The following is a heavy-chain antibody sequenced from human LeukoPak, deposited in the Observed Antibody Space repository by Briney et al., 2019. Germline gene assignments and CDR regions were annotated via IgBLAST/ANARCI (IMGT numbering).Heavy chain of an antibody. CDR3: ARGPPDIVLMVYATRWNWFDP. V-gene: IGHV4-34*01. CDR1: GGSFSGYY. Sequence: PSETLSLACAVYGGSFSGYYWSWIRQPPGKGLEWIGENNHSGSTNYNPSLKSRVTISVDTSKNQFSLKLSSVTAADTVLYYCARGPPDIVLMVYATRWNWFDPWGQGTLVTVSS. D-gene: IGHD2-8*01. J-gene: IGHJ5*02. CDR2: NNHSGST.